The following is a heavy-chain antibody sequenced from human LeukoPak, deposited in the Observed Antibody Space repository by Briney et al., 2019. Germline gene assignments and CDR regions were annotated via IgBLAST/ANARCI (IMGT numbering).Heavy chain of an antibody. CDR3: AREDGYDSSGYYPLDAFDI. CDR1: GYTLTELS. J-gene: IGHJ3*02. CDR2: FDPEDGET. D-gene: IGHD3-22*01. V-gene: IGHV1-24*01. Sequence: ASVKVSCKVSGYTLTELSMHRVRQAPGKGLEWMGGFDPEDGETIYAQKFQGRVTMTEDTSTDTAYMELSSLRSEDTAVYYCAREDGYDSSGYYPLDAFDIWGQGTMVTVSS.